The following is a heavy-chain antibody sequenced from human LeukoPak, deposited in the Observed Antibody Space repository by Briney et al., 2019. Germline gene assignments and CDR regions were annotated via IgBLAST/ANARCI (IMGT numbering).Heavy chain of an antibody. CDR1: GGSFSGYY. V-gene: IGHV4-34*01. D-gene: IGHD3-22*01. CDR3: ARVRYDGSVYGGYYYYGMDV. CDR2: INHSGST. Sequence: SETLSLTCAVYGGSFSGYYWSWIRQPPGKGLEWIGEINHSGSTNYHPSLKSRVTISVDTSKNQFSLKLSSVTAADTAVYYCARVRYDGSVYGGYYYYGMDVWAKGTTVTVSS. J-gene: IGHJ6*04.